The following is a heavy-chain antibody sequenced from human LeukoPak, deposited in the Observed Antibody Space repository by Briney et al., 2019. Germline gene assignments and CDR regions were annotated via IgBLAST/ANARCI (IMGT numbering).Heavy chain of an antibody. J-gene: IGHJ4*02. CDR1: GFPFSNYW. Sequence: GGSLRLSCAASGFPFSNYWMHWVRQAPGKGLVWVSLINTDGSNTTYADSVKGRFTVSRDNAKNTLYLQMSNLRVEDTGVYYCVRDFTGRPDYWGQGTLVTVSS. CDR3: VRDFTGRPDY. V-gene: IGHV3-74*01. D-gene: IGHD3-9*01. CDR2: INTDGSNT.